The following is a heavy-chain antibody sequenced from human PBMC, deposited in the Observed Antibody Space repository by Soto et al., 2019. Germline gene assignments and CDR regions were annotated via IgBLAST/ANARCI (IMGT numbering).Heavy chain of an antibody. Sequence: QVQLVQSGAEVKKPGASVKVSCKASGYTFTSYGISWVRQAPGQGLEWMGWISADNGNTNYAQKLQGRVTMTTDSSTSTDYMELRSMRSDDTAVYYCARVQGVFGVVIDAFHIWGQGTMVTVSS. J-gene: IGHJ3*02. D-gene: IGHD3-3*01. CDR2: ISADNGNT. CDR1: GYTFTSYG. CDR3: ARVQGVFGVVIDAFHI. V-gene: IGHV1-18*01.